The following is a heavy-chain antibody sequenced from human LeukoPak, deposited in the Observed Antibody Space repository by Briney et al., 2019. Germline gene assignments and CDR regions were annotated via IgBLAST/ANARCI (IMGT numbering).Heavy chain of an antibody. V-gene: IGHV4-34*01. D-gene: IGHD5-12*01. CDR3: ARFRRIVATIGYYYYYGMDV. CDR2: INHSGST. J-gene: IGHJ6*04. Sequence: SETLSLTCAVYGGSFSGYYWSWIRQPPGKGLEWIGEINHSGSTNYNPSLKSRVTISVDTSKNQFSLKLSSVTAADTAVYYCARFRRIVATIGYYYYYGMDVWGKGTTVTVSP. CDR1: GGSFSGYY.